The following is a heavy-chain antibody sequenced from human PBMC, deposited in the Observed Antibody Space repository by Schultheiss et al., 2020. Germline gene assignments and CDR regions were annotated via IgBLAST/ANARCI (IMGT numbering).Heavy chain of an antibody. V-gene: IGHV4-31*03. CDR1: GGSISSGGYY. D-gene: IGHD2-21*01. CDR2: IYYSGST. J-gene: IGHJ3*02. Sequence: SETLSLTCTVSGGSISSGGYYWSWIRQHPGKGLEWIGYIYYSGSTYYNPSLKSRVTISVDTSKNQFSLKLSSVTAADTAVYYCAQGAELAYCGGDCYPAFDIWGQGTMVTVSS. CDR3: AQGAELAYCGGDCYPAFDI.